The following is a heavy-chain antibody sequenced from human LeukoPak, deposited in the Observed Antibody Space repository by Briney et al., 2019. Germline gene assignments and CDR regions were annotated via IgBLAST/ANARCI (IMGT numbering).Heavy chain of an antibody. CDR3: ARDFHSIGYYHYFHY. J-gene: IGHJ4*02. D-gene: IGHD3-22*01. CDR2: ISGYNGNT. V-gene: IGHV1-18*01. CDR1: GYTFTSYG. Sequence: ASVKVSCKASGYTFTSYGISWVRQAPGQALEWMGWISGYNGNTNYAQQLQGRVTMTTDTATSTAYMELRSLRSDDTAVYYCARDFHSIGYYHYFHYWGQGTLVTVCS.